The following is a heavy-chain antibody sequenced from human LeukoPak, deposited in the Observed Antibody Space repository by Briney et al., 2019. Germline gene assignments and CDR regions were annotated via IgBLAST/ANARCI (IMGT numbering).Heavy chain of an antibody. CDR2: IKSKTDGGTT. CDR3: AKDEGFLDY. Sequence: PGGSLRLSCAASGFTFSNAWMSWFRQAPGKGLEWVGRIKSKTDGGTTDYAAPVKGRFTISRDDSKNTLYLQMNSLRAEDTAVYYCAKDEGFLDYWGQGTLVTVSS. V-gene: IGHV3-15*01. J-gene: IGHJ4*02. D-gene: IGHD2-15*01. CDR1: GFTFSNAW.